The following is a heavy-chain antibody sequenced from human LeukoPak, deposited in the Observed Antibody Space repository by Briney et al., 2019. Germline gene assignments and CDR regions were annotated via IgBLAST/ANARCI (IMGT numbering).Heavy chain of an antibody. CDR1: GYTFNSYD. Sequence: ASVRVSCKASGYTFNSYDIHWVRQAPGQRPEWMGGINGGSGRTKYLQKLQGRVTITRDTSANTAFMELSSLRSEDTAVYYCARERGRYQDFFENWGQGTLVTVSS. J-gene: IGHJ4*02. CDR2: INGGSGRT. CDR3: ARERGRYQDFFEN. D-gene: IGHD1-26*01. V-gene: IGHV1-3*01.